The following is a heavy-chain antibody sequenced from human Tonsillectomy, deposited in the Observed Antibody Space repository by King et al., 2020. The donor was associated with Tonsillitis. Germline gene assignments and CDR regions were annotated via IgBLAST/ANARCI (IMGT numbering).Heavy chain of an antibody. CDR3: AKDTTPMDV. Sequence: VESGGGVVQPGGSLTLSCTGFIVWNIGIHWARQAPGKGLEWVAFIKYDGSDKCYADSVKGRFTISRDNSNNTVFLQMNSLGAEDTALYYCAKDTTPMDVWGQGTMVAVSS. CDR2: IKYDGSDK. CDR1: FIVWNIG. J-gene: IGHJ6*02. D-gene: IGHD1-1*01. V-gene: IGHV3-30*02.